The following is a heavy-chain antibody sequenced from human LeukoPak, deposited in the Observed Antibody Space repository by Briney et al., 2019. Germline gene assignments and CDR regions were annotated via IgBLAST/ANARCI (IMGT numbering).Heavy chain of an antibody. D-gene: IGHD4-17*01. CDR1: GYTFTSYA. V-gene: IGHV7-4-1*02. CDR2: INTNTGNP. CDR3: AREWGTYGDYLGPYIDY. J-gene: IGHJ4*02. Sequence: ASVKVSCKASGYTFTSYAMNWVRQAPGQGLEWMRWINTNTGNPTYAQGFTGRFVFPLDTSVSTAYLQISSLKAEDTAVYYCAREWGTYGDYLGPYIDYWGQGTLVTVSS.